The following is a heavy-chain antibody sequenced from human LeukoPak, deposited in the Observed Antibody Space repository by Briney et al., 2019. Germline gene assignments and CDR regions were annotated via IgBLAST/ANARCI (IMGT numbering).Heavy chain of an antibody. D-gene: IGHD6-19*01. Sequence: PGGSLRLSCAASGFTVSSSYMSWVRQAPGKGLDWVSVIYGGGSTYYADSVKGRFTISRDNSKNTLYLQMNSLRAEDTAVYYCARDPGGWYEDYWGQGTLVTVSS. CDR3: ARDPGGWYEDY. CDR2: IYGGGST. V-gene: IGHV3-53*01. J-gene: IGHJ4*02. CDR1: GFTVSSSY.